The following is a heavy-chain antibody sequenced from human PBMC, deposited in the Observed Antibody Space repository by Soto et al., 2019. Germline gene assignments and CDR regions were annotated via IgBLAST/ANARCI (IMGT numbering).Heavy chain of an antibody. V-gene: IGHV1-8*02. CDR2: MNPGSGDT. CDR3: ARMESFGSLNWFDP. J-gene: IGHJ5*02. Sequence: GASVKVSCKASGYTLTNNDVSWVRRATGQGLEWMGWMNPGSGDTGYAQKFQGRVTMTRDISIATAYMELNSLTSEDTAIYYCARMESFGSLNWFDPWGQGTLVTVSS. D-gene: IGHD5-18*01. CDR1: GYTLTNND.